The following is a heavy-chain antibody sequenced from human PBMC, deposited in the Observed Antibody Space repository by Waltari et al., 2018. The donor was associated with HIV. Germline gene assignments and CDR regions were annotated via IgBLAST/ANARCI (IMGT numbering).Heavy chain of an antibody. V-gene: IGHV4-61*02. CDR3: ARNQIAMAGTDYFDY. D-gene: IGHD6-19*01. J-gene: IGHJ4*02. CDR2: IYTSGST. Sequence: QVQLQESGPGLVKPSQTLSLTCTVSGGSISSGSYYWSWIRQPAGKGLEWIGRIYTSGSTNYNPSLKSRVTISVDTSKNQFSLKRSSVTAADTAVYYCARNQIAMAGTDYFDYWGQGTLVTVSS. CDR1: GGSISSGSYY.